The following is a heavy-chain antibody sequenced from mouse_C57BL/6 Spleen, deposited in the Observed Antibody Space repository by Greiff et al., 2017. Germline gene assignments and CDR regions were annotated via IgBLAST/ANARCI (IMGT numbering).Heavy chain of an antibody. CDR1: GYAFTNYL. CDR3: AREGELRLYAMGY. J-gene: IGHJ4*01. D-gene: IGHD1-1*01. V-gene: IGHV1-54*01. CDR2: INPGSGGT. Sequence: QVQLQQSGAELVRPGTSVKVSCKASGYAFTNYLIEWVKQRPGQGLEWIGVINPGSGGTNYNEKFKGKATLTADKSSSTAYMQLSSLTSEDSAVYFCAREGELRLYAMGYWGQGASVTVAS.